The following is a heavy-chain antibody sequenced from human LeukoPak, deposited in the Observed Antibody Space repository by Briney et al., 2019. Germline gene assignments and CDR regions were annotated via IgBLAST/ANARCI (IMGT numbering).Heavy chain of an antibody. CDR2: INHSGST. CDR3: ARGRDYDSSGYYPNADY. Sequence: PSETLSLTCAVYGGPFSGYYWSWIRQPPGKGLEWIGEINHSGSTNYNPSLKSRVTISVDTSKNQFSLKLSSVTAADTAVYYCARGRDYDSSGYYPNADYWGQGTLVTVSS. CDR1: GGPFSGYY. D-gene: IGHD3-22*01. V-gene: IGHV4-34*01. J-gene: IGHJ4*02.